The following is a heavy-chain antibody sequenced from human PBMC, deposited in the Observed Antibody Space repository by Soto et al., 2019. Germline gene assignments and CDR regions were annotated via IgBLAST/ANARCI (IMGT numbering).Heavy chain of an antibody. V-gene: IGHV4-59*08. CDR3: ARLSSGGILYSDGYYYYYMDG. Sequence: SETLSLTCTVSGGSISSYYWSWIRQPPGKGLEWIGYIYYSGSTNYNPSLKSRVTISVDTSKNQFSLKLSSVTAADTAVYYCARLSSGGILYSDGYYYYYMDGWGKGTTVTVAS. CDR1: GGSISSYY. D-gene: IGHD5-18*01. J-gene: IGHJ6*03. CDR2: IYYSGST.